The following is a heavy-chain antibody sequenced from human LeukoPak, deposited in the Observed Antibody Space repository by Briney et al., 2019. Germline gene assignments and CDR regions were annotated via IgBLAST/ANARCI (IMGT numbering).Heavy chain of an antibody. CDR1: GYTFTSYG. CDR2: INPNSGGT. V-gene: IGHV1-2*02. J-gene: IGHJ4*02. CDR3: ARALYSSYFDY. D-gene: IGHD4-11*01. Sequence: EASVKVSCKASGYTFTSYGISWVRQAPGQGLEWMGWINPNSGGTNYAQKFQGRVTMTRDTSISTAYMELSRLRSDDTAVYYCARALYSSYFDYWGQGTLVTVSS.